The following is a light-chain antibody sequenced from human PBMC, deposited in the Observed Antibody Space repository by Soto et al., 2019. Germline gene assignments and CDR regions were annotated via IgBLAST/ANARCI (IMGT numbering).Light chain of an antibody. CDR2: KAS. CDR3: QHYNSYSEA. J-gene: IGKJ1*01. Sequence: DLHMTQSPSTLSGSVGDRFSITCLASQTISSWLAWYQQKPGKAPKLLIYKASTLKSGVPSRFSGSGSGTEFTLTISSLQPDDFATYYCQHYNSYSEAFGQGTKVDIK. V-gene: IGKV1-5*03. CDR1: QTISSW.